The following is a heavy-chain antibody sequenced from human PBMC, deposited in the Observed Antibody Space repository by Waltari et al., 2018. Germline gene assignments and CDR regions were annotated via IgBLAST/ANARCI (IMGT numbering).Heavy chain of an antibody. CDR2: MYYSGYT. CDR1: GGSIRGGNYY. CDR3: ARDDVGAPDAVDV. Sequence: QVQLQESGPGLVKPSQTLSLTCTVSGGSIRGGNYYWSWIRQPAGKGLEWIGHMYYSGYTYYTPSRKSRVTISVDTSKNSFSLNLSSVTAADTGIYYWARDDVGAPDAVDVWGQGAMVTVSS. D-gene: IGHD1-26*01. V-gene: IGHV4-61*09. J-gene: IGHJ3*01.